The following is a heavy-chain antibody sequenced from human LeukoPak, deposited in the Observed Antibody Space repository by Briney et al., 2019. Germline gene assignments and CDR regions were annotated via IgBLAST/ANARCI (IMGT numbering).Heavy chain of an antibody. Sequence: SVTVSCTASGGTFSSYAISWVRHAPGQGLEWMGGIIPIFGTANYAQKFQGRVTITTDESTSTAYMELSSLRSEDTAVYYCARAGVRAARPPGFPFDYWGQGTLVTVSS. D-gene: IGHD6-6*01. J-gene: IGHJ4*02. V-gene: IGHV1-69*05. CDR3: ARAGVRAARPPGFPFDY. CDR1: GGTFSSYA. CDR2: IIPIFGTA.